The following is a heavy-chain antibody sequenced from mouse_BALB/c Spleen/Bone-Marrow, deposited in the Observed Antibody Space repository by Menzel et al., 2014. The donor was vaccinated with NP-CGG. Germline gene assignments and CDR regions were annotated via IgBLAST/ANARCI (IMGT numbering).Heavy chain of an antibody. CDR3: ARYGYDYFDY. V-gene: IGHV7-3*02. J-gene: IGHJ2*01. CDR1: GFTFTDYY. D-gene: IGHD2-2*01. CDR2: IRNKANGYTT. Sequence: EVKLMESGGGLVQPGGSLRLSCATSGFTFTDYYMNWVRQPPGKALEWLGFIRNKANGYTTEYSASVKGRFTISRDNSQSILYLQMNTLRAEDSATYYCARYGYDYFDYWGQGTTLTVSS.